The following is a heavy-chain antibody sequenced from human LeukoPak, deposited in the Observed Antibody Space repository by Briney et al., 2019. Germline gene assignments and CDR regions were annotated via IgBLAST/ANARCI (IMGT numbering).Heavy chain of an antibody. J-gene: IGHJ4*02. Sequence: ASVKVSCKASGGTFSSYAISWVRQAPGQGLQWLGWISASNGNTNYAQKFRDRVTMSTDTSTGTAYLDVRSLTSDDTAVYYCARDHSNWNYAPDFWGQGTLVIVSP. V-gene: IGHV1-18*01. CDR2: ISASNGNT. CDR3: ARDHSNWNYAPDF. D-gene: IGHD1-7*01. CDR1: GGTFSSYA.